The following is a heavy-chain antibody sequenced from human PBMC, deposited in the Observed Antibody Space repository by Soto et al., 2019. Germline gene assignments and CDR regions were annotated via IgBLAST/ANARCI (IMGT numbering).Heavy chain of an antibody. CDR1: GGSMSSYY. CDR3: ARDSVGSGYD. CDR2: IYYSGYT. Sequence: QVQLQESGPGLVKPSETLSLTCAVSGGSMSSYYWSWIRQPPGKRPEWIGYIYYSGYTNYNPSLISRVTISVDTSKNQFSLKLSSVTAADTAVYYCARDSVGSGYDWGQGTLVTVSS. D-gene: IGHD5-12*01. J-gene: IGHJ4*02. V-gene: IGHV4-59*01.